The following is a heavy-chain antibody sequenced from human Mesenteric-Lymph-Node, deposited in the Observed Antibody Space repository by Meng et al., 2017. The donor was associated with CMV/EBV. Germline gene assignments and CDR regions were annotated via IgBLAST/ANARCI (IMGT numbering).Heavy chain of an antibody. V-gene: IGHV4-39*07. Sequence: SETLSLTCTVSGGSISSGTHYWGWIRQPPGKGLEWIGSIYYSGSTYYHPSLKSRVTISVDTSKNQFSLKLSSVTAADTAVYYCARGYITIFYYGMDVWGQGTTVTVSS. CDR1: GGSISSGTHY. D-gene: IGHD3-9*01. J-gene: IGHJ6*02. CDR2: IYYSGST. CDR3: ARGYITIFYYGMDV.